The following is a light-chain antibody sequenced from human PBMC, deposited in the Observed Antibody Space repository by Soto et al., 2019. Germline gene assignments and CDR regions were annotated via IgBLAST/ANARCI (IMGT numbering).Light chain of an antibody. Sequence: SALTQPASVSGSPGQSITISCTGTSSDVGNYIYVFWFQQHPGKAPKLIISEVSNRPSGVSSRFSGSKSGNTASLAISGLQAEDEAHYYCTSCTTSSTYVFGTGTKVTVL. V-gene: IGLV2-14*01. J-gene: IGLJ1*01. CDR1: SSDVGNYIY. CDR2: EVS. CDR3: TSCTTSSTYV.